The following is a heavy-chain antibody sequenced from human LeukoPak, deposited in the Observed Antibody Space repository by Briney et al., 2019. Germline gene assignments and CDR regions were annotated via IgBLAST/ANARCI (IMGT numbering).Heavy chain of an antibody. Sequence: GGALRLSCAASGFTFSSFAISLVRQAPGKGLEWVSAISGSGGSTYYADSVKGRFTISRDNSKNTLYLQMNSLRAEDTAVYYCAKEKYSSSSNWFDAWGQGTLVTVSS. J-gene: IGHJ5*02. V-gene: IGHV3-23*01. D-gene: IGHD6-13*01. CDR3: AKEKYSSSSNWFDA. CDR1: GFTFSSFA. CDR2: ISGSGGST.